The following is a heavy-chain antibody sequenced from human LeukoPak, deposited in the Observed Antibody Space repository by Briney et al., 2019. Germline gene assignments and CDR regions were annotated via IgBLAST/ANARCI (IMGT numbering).Heavy chain of an antibody. CDR1: GFTVSSNY. Sequence: GGSLRLSCAASGFTVSSNYMSWVRQAPGKGLEWVSVIYSGGSTYYADSVKGRFTISRDNSKNTLYLQMNSLRAEDTAVYYCATEGHYDVLTGYSSWYFDRWGRGTLVTVSS. D-gene: IGHD3-9*01. V-gene: IGHV3-66*01. J-gene: IGHJ2*01. CDR3: ATEGHYDVLTGYSSWYFDR. CDR2: IYSGGST.